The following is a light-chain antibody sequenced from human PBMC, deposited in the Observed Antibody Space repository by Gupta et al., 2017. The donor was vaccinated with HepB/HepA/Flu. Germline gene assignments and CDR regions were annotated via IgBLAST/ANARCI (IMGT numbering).Light chain of an antibody. J-gene: IGKJ4*01. CDR2: TTS. V-gene: IGKV1-12*01. CDR1: QAISYW. Sequence: DIQLTQSPSSVSASVGDRVTITCRASQAISYWLAWYQQKPGKAPKLLIYTTSTLESGVPSRFSGRGSGTDGTRTISSLHPEDVGTYICLQSKRVPLSFGAGTKVEI. CDR3: LQSKRVPLS.